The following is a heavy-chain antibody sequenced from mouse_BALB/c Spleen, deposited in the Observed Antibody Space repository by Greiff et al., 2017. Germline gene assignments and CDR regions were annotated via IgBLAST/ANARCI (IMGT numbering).Heavy chain of an antibody. Sequence: EVQRVESGGGLVKPGGSLKLSCAASGFTFSSYAMSWVRQSPEKRLEWVAEISSGGSYTYYPDTVTGRFTISRDNAKNTLYLEMSSLRSEDTAMYYCARDQGYGKGVAYWGQGTLVTVSA. D-gene: IGHD2-1*01. V-gene: IGHV5-9-4*01. CDR1: GFTFSSYA. J-gene: IGHJ3*01. CDR2: ISSGGSYT. CDR3: ARDQGYGKGVAY.